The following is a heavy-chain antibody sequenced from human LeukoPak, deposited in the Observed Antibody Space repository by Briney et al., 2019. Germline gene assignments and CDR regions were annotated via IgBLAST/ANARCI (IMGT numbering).Heavy chain of an antibody. CDR2: INHSGST. CDR3: AACRGYLCREYYFDY. Sequence: PSETLSLTCAVYGGSFSGYYWSWIRQPPGKGLEWIGEINHSGSTNYNPSLKSRVTISVDTSKNQFSLKLRSVTAADTAVYYCAACRGYLCREYYFDYWGQGTLVTVSS. D-gene: IGHD3-10*01. CDR1: GGSFSGYY. V-gene: IGHV4-34*01. J-gene: IGHJ4*02.